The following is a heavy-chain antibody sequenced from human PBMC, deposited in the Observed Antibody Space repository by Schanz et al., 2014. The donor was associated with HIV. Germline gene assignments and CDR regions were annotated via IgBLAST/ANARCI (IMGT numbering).Heavy chain of an antibody. Sequence: VQLLDSGGGLVQPGGSLRLSCAASGFIFNSYAMSWVRQAPGKGLEWIAEVNHSGDANHNPSLKSRVTISVDTSKNQFSLKLDSVTAADTAVYYCARAKWPPRSRHFDFWGQGNLVTVSS. D-gene: IGHD6-13*01. CDR2: VNHSGDA. CDR1: GFIFNSYA. V-gene: IGHV4-34*01. J-gene: IGHJ4*02. CDR3: ARAKWPPRSRHFDF.